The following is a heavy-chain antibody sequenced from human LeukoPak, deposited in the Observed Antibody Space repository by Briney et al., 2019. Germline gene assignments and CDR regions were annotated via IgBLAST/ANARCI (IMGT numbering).Heavy chain of an antibody. CDR1: GFTVSSNY. CDR2: IYSGGNT. D-gene: IGHD6-19*01. V-gene: IGHV3-66*01. CDR3: ARDSSGWYYFDY. J-gene: IGHJ4*02. Sequence: AGGSLRLSCAASGFTVSSNYMSWVRQAPGKGLEWVSVIYSGGNTYYADSVKGRFTISRDNSKNTLYLQMNSLRADDMAVYYCARDSSGWYYFDYWGQGALVTVSS.